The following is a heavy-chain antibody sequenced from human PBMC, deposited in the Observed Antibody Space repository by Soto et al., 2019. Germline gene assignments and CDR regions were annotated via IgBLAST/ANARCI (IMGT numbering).Heavy chain of an antibody. CDR3: AREGMLFSGVIVCYGMAV. Sequence: QVQLVQSGAEVKKPGASVKVSCKASGYSFTRHDINWVRQAHGQGLEWMGWINPSSGNTGYAQRFLGRLTMTTDTSTSTAYMELSGLKSEDTAIYYCAREGMLFSGVIVCYGMAVWGQGTTVTVPS. CDR2: INPSSGNT. D-gene: IGHD3-3*01. V-gene: IGHV1-8*01. CDR1: GYSFTRHD. J-gene: IGHJ6*02.